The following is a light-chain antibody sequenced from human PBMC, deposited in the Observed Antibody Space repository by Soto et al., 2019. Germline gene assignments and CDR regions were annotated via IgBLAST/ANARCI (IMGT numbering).Light chain of an antibody. CDR2: GAS. CDR1: QSVSSSY. Sequence: EIVLTQSPGTLSLSPGERATLSCRASQSVSSSYLAWYQQKPGQAPRLLIYGASSRATGTPDRFSGSRSGTDITLTISRLEPEDFAVYYCQQYGSSPEWTFGQGTKVEIK. J-gene: IGKJ1*01. CDR3: QQYGSSPEWT. V-gene: IGKV3-20*01.